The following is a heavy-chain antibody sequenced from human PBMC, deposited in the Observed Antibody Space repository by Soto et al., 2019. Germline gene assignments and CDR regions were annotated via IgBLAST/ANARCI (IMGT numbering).Heavy chain of an antibody. CDR1: GFTFSNYY. CDR2: ISSREVTV. J-gene: IGHJ4*02. V-gene: IGHV3-11*01. CDR3: SRVSASGCHVNGHDYFDS. Sequence: PGGSLRLSCAASGFTFSNYYMTWIRQAPGKGLECLSYISSREVTVYYADSVKGRFTISRDNTKNSLYLQMTTLRNEDTAVYYCSRVSASGCHVNGHDYFDSWGQGTLVTVSS. D-gene: IGHD6-19*01.